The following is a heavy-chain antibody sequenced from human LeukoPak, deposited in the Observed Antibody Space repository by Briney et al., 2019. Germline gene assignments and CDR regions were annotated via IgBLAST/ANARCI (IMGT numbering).Heavy chain of an antibody. V-gene: IGHV3-30*18. CDR1: GFTFSSYG. CDR2: ISYDGSNK. CDR3: AKDGAMVRGAYYP. D-gene: IGHD3-10*01. J-gene: IGHJ5*02. Sequence: GGSLRLSCAASGFTFSSYGMHWVRQAPGKGLEWEAVISYDGSNKHYADSVKGRFTISRDNSKNTLYLQMNSLRAEDTAVYYCAKDGAMVRGAYYPWGQGTLVTVSS.